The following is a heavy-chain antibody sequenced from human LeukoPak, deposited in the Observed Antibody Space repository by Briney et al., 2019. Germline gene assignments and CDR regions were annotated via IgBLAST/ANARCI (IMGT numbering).Heavy chain of an antibody. CDR1: GGSISSYY. V-gene: IGHV4-59*08. CDR2: IYHSGTT. CDR3: ARLGSYYYGMDV. D-gene: IGHD1-26*01. Sequence: SETLSLTCTVSGGSISSYYGSWIRQPPGKGLEWIGYIYHSGTTNYNPSLKSRVTISVDTSKNQFSLKLSSVTAADTAVYYCARLGSYYYGMDVWGQGTTVTVSS. J-gene: IGHJ6*02.